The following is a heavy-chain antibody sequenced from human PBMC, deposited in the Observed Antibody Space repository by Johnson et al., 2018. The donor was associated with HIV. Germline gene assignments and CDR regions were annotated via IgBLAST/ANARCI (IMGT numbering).Heavy chain of an antibody. Sequence: EVQLVESGGGLVQPGRSLRLSCAASGFTFDDYAMHWVRQAPGKGLEWVSGISWNSGSIGYADSVKGRFTISRDNAKNSLYLQMNSLRAEDTALYYCAREREWELSLDAFDIWGQGTMVTVSS. D-gene: IGHD1-26*01. CDR1: GFTFDDYA. CDR3: AREREWELSLDAFDI. CDR2: ISWNSGSI. J-gene: IGHJ3*02. V-gene: IGHV3-9*01.